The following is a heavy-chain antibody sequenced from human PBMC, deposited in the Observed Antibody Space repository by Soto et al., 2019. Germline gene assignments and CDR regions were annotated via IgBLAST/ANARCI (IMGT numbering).Heavy chain of an antibody. D-gene: IGHD2-2*01. CDR2: ISGSGGST. CDR1: GFTFSGYA. Sequence: EVQLLESGGGLVQPGGSLRLSCAASGFTFSGYAMSWVRQAPGKGLEWVSAISGSGGSTYYADSVKGRFTFSRDNSETTLYLQMTSLRAEDTPIYYCAKSNRWYAELDYWGQGTLVTVSS. CDR3: AKSNRWYAELDY. V-gene: IGHV3-23*01. J-gene: IGHJ4*02.